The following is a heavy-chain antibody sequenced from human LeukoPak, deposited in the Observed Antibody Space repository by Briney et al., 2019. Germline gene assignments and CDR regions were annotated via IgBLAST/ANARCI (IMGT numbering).Heavy chain of an antibody. J-gene: IGHJ5*02. Sequence: GGSLRLSCAASGFTFSSYSMNWVRQAPGKGLEWVSYISSSSSTIYYADSVKGRFTISRDNAKNSLYLQMNSLRPEDTAVYYCAKGPGAAAGPGWLDPWGQGTLVTVSS. V-gene: IGHV3-48*01. CDR2: ISSSSSTI. CDR3: AKGPGAAAGPGWLDP. CDR1: GFTFSSYS. D-gene: IGHD6-13*01.